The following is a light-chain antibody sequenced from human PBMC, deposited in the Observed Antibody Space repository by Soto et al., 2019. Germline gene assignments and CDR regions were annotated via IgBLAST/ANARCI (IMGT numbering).Light chain of an antibody. CDR1: QGISTY. Sequence: DIHLTQSPSFLSASVGDRVTITCRASQGISTYLAWYQQKPGKAPNLLIYAASTLQSGVPSRFTGSGSETECTLTISSMQPEDFAIYYCQQLSSYPRTFGPGTKVDVK. V-gene: IGKV1-9*01. CDR2: AAS. J-gene: IGKJ3*01. CDR3: QQLSSYPRT.